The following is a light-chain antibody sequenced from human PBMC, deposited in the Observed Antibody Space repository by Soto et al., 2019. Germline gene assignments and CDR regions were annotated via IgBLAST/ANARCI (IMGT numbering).Light chain of an antibody. CDR3: QSYDSSLSGSYV. J-gene: IGLJ1*01. V-gene: IGLV1-40*01. CDR1: SSNIGAGYD. Sequence: QSVLTQPPSVSGAPGQRVTISCTGSSSNIGAGYDVHWYQRLPGTAPKVLIYGNNNRPSGVPDRFSGSKSGTSASLAITGLQAEDEAEYDCQSYDSSLSGSYVFGTGTKLTVL. CDR2: GNN.